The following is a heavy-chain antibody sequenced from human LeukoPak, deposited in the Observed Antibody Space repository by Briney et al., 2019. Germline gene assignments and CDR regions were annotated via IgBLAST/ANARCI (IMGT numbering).Heavy chain of an antibody. V-gene: IGHV1-8*01. CDR2: MNPNSGNT. D-gene: IGHD6-19*01. J-gene: IGHJ6*02. Sequence: AASVKVSCKASGYTFTSYDINWVRQATGQGLEWMGWMNPNSGNTGYAQKFQGRVTMTRDTSISTAYMELSRLRSDDTAVYYCARGLAVAGSIHYYYGMDVWGQGTTVTVSS. CDR3: ARGLAVAGSIHYYYGMDV. CDR1: GYTFTSYD.